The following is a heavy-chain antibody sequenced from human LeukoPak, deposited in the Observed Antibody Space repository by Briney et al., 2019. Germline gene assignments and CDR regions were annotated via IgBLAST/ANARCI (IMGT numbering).Heavy chain of an antibody. D-gene: IGHD3-16*02. CDR2: IHYSGST. V-gene: IGHV4-39*07. J-gene: IGHJ4*02. Sequence: SETLSVTCPVSGGSISSSSYYWGWIRQPPGKGLEWIGSIHYSGSTYYNPSLKSRLTISVDTSKNQFSLKLSTVTAADTAVYYCARDGAYDYVWGSYRPPGPVDYWGQGTLVTVSS. CDR3: ARDGAYDYVWGSYRPPGPVDY. CDR1: GGSISSSSYY.